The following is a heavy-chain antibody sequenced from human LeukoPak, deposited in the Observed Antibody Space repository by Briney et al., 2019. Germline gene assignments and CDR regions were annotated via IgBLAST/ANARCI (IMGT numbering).Heavy chain of an antibody. CDR1: GYTFTSYY. Sequence: ASVKVSCKASGYTFTSYYMHWVRQAPGQGLEWMGIINPSGGSTSYAQKFQGRVTMTRDVSTSTVYMELSSLRSEDTAVYYCASIPQLDTVTHDYWGQGTLVTVSS. J-gene: IGHJ4*02. CDR2: INPSGGST. V-gene: IGHV1-46*01. CDR3: ASIPQLDTVTHDY. D-gene: IGHD2-21*01.